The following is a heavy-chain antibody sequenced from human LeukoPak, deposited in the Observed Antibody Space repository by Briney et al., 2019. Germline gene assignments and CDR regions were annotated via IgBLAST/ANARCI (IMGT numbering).Heavy chain of an antibody. CDR3: ARDQSSSWSNYYYMDV. V-gene: IGHV7-4-1*02. J-gene: IGHJ6*03. D-gene: IGHD6-13*01. CDR1: GYTFTDDY. Sequence: ASVKVSCKASGYTFTDDYIHWVRQAPGQGLEWMGWINTNTGNPTYAQGFTGRFVFFLDTSVSTAYLQISSLKAEDTAVYYCARDQSSSWSNYYYMDVWGKGTTVTVSS. CDR2: INTNTGNP.